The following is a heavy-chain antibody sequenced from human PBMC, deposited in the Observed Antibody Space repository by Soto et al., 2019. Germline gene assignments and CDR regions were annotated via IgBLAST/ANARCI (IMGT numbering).Heavy chain of an antibody. CDR3: ARSRIAAARYYYYYGMDV. CDR2: ISSSSSYI. V-gene: IGHV3-21*01. J-gene: IGHJ6*02. D-gene: IGHD6-13*01. Sequence: PGGSLRLSCAASGFTFSSYSMNWVRQAPGKGLEWVSSISSSSSYIYCADSVKGRFTISRDNAKNSLYLQMNSLRAEDTAVYYCARSRIAAARYYYYYGMDVWGQGTTVTVSS. CDR1: GFTFSSYS.